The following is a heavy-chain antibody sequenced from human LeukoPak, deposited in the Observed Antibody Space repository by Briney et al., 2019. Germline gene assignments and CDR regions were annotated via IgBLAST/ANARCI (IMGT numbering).Heavy chain of an antibody. D-gene: IGHD3-22*01. CDR3: ARDKGDYDTSGSLFVF. V-gene: IGHV3-7*03. CDR2: IKQDGSEK. J-gene: IGHJ4*02. Sequence: GRSLRLSCAASGFTFSRYGMHWVRQAPGKGLEWVANIKQDGSEKYYVDSVKGRFTISRDNAKNSLYLQMNSLRAEDTAVYYCARDKGDYDTSGSLFVFGGQGTLVTVSS. CDR1: GFTFSRYG.